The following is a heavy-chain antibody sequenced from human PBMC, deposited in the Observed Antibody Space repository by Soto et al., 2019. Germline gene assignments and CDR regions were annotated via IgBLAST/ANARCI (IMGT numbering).Heavy chain of an antibody. V-gene: IGHV1-69*01. CDR3: AREGPAIGVGTDMLDDAFDI. D-gene: IGHD2-21*02. CDR1: GGTFASYA. CDR2: IIPIFGTS. Sequence: QVQLVQSGAEVKKPGSSVKVACNASGGTFASYAIRWVRQAPGQGLEWMGGIIPIFGTSNYAQKFQGRVTITADESTSTAYMELSSLRSEDTAVYYCAREGPAIGVGTDMLDDAFDIWGQGTMVTVSS. J-gene: IGHJ3*02.